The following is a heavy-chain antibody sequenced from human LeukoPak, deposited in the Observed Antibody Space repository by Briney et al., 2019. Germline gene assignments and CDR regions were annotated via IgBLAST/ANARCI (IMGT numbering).Heavy chain of an antibody. CDR1: GFTFSAYA. V-gene: IGHV3-23*01. CDR3: ARDRGSYPRSNFDH. D-gene: IGHD1-26*01. Sequence: PGGSLRLSCEASGFTFSAYAMTWVRQAPGKGLEWVSSIGSDNKPHYSESVKGRFAISRDNSKNTLYLQMNSLRAEDTGVYYCARDRGSYPRSNFDHWGQGTLVTVSS. CDR2: IGSDNKP. J-gene: IGHJ4*02.